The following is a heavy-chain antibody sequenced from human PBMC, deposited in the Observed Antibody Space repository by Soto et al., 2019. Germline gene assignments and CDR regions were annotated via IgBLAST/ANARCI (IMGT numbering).Heavy chain of an antibody. CDR1: GGTFSSYT. J-gene: IGHJ3*02. CDR3: SYYYDRRQSRPPLPDVVDI. Sequence: QVQLVQSGAEVKKPGSSVKVSCKASGGTFSSYTISWVRQAPGQGLEWMGRIIPILGIANYAQKFQGRVTITADKSTSTAYMELSSLRSEDTAVYYCSYYYDRRQSRPPLPDVVDIWGQGTMVTVSS. D-gene: IGHD3-22*01. CDR2: IIPILGIA. V-gene: IGHV1-69*02.